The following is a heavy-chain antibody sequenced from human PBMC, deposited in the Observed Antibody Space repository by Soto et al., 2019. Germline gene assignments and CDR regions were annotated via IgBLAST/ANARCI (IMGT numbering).Heavy chain of an antibody. CDR2: VSAGGDMT. Sequence: DVQLLESGGHLVQPGGSLRLSCAASGFTFSSYAMSWVRQAPGKGLEWVSSVSAGGDMTYYSDSVKGRFTISRDNSNNAVVLEKDRPRIEDPALYYRARGDRGGSGSPASYYYSGLDVWGQGTTVTVS. J-gene: IGHJ6*02. CDR3: ARGDRGGSGSPASYYYSGLDV. CDR1: GFTFSSYA. D-gene: IGHD3-10*01. V-gene: IGHV3-23*01.